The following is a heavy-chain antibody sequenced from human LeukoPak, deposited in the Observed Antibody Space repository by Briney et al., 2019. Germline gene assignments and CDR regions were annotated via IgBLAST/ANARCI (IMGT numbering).Heavy chain of an antibody. CDR3: ASPAYCSSTSCSSGY. Sequence: SVKVSCKASGGTFSSYAISWVRQAPGQGLEWMGGIIPIFGTANYAQKFQGRVTITTDESTSTAYMELSSLRSEDTAVYYCASPAYCSSTSCSSGYWGQGILVTVSS. V-gene: IGHV1-69*05. D-gene: IGHD2-2*01. J-gene: IGHJ4*02. CDR1: GGTFSSYA. CDR2: IIPIFGTA.